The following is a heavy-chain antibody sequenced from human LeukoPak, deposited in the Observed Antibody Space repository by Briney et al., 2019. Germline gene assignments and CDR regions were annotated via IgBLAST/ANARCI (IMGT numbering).Heavy chain of an antibody. CDR2: TYYSGST. Sequence: SETLSLTCTVSGVSISSGDYYWSWIRQPPGKGLEWIGYTYYSGSTYYNPSLKRRVTISVGTSKNQFSLKLSSVTAADTAVYYCARPYYYDSRIDPWGQGTRVTVSS. V-gene: IGHV4-30-4*01. D-gene: IGHD3-22*01. CDR1: GVSISSGDYY. CDR3: ARPYYYDSRIDP. J-gene: IGHJ5*02.